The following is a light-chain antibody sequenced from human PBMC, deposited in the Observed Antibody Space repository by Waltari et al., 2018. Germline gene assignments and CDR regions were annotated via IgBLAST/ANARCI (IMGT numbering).Light chain of an antibody. CDR1: QSLSSAY. CDR2: GSS. V-gene: IGKV3-20*01. J-gene: IGKJ2*01. Sequence: EIVLPQSPGTLSLSPGERSTLSCRASQSLSSAYLGWYQQKPGRTPRLLLYGSSSRATGVPDRFSGSGSGTDVTLTITRLEPEDFAVYCCQQYGSSSSSFGQGTKLEIK. CDR3: QQYGSSSSS.